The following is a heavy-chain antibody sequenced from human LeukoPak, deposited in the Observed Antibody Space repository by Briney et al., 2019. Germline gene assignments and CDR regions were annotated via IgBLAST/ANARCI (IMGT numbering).Heavy chain of an antibody. CDR1: GFTFSSYE. Sequence: GGSLRLSCAASGFTFSSYEMNWVRQAPGKGLEWVSYISSSSSTIYYADSVKGRFTISRDNAKNSLYLQMNSLRAEDTAVYYCAREGRYCSSTSCYGAFDIWGQGTVVTVSS. D-gene: IGHD2-2*01. CDR2: ISSSSSTI. V-gene: IGHV3-48*01. CDR3: AREGRYCSSTSCYGAFDI. J-gene: IGHJ3*02.